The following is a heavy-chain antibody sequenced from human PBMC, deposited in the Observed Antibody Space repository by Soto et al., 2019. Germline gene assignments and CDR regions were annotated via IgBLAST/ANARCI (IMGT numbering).Heavy chain of an antibody. D-gene: IGHD3-10*01. V-gene: IGHV4-59*01. CDR3: ARAPRGNYGYPSYFDY. J-gene: IGHJ4*02. CDR2: IYYSGST. Sequence: QVQLQESGPGLVKPSETLSLTCTVSGGSISSYYWSWIRQPPGKGLEWIGYIYYSGSTNYNPSLKSRVTIPVDTSKNQFALKLTSVTAADTAVYSCARAPRGNYGYPSYFDYWGQGTLVTVSS. CDR1: GGSISSYY.